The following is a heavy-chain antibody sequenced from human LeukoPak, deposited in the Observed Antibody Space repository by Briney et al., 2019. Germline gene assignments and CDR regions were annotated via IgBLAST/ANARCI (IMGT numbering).Heavy chain of an antibody. CDR2: IFPADSDT. CDR3: AKQSYGDWDFDL. Sequence: GESLKISCKGSAYNFTRHWIGWVRQMPGKGLEWMGNIFPADSDTRCSPSFQGQVTISVDKSISTAYLQWSSLQASDTAMYYCAKQSYGDWDFDLWGRGTLVTVSS. J-gene: IGHJ2*01. D-gene: IGHD3-10*01. CDR1: AYNFTRHW. V-gene: IGHV5-51*01.